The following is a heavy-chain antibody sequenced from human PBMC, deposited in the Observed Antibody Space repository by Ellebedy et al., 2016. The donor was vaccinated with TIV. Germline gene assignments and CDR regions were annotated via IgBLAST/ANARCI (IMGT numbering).Heavy chain of an antibody. CDR3: ARLGPAFDP. D-gene: IGHD1-14*01. CDR1: GGSISSYY. J-gene: IGHJ5*02. Sequence: SETLSLTXTVSGGSISSYYWSWIRQPPGKGLEWIGEINHSGSTNYNPSLKSRVTISVDTSKNQFSLKLSSVTAADTAVYYCARLGPAFDPWGQGTLVTVSS. V-gene: IGHV4-34*01. CDR2: INHSGST.